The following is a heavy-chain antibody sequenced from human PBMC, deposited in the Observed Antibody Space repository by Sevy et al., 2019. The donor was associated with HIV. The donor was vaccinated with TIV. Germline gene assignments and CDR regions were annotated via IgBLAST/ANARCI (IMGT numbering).Heavy chain of an antibody. D-gene: IGHD3-3*01. CDR1: GYTFTSYA. J-gene: IGHJ6*02. V-gene: IGHV7-4-1*02. Sequence: ASVKVSCKASGYTFTSYAMNWVRQAPGQGLEWMGWINTNTGNPTYAQGFTGRFVFSLDTSVSTAYLQISSLKAEDTAVYYCARAYYDFWSGYYTNYYYGMDVWGQWTTVTVSS. CDR2: INTNTGNP. CDR3: ARAYYDFWSGYYTNYYYGMDV.